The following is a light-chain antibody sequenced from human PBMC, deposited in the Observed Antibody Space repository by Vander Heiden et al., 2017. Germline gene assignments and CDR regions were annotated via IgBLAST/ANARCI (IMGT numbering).Light chain of an antibody. CDR1: QSVLYSSNNKNY. Sequence: DFVMTQSPHSLAVSLGERATIKCKSSQSVLYSSNNKNYLAWYQQKPGQPPKLLFYWASTRESGVPARFSGSGSGTDFTLTISSLQAEDVAVYYCQQYYTTPTFGQGTKVEIK. J-gene: IGKJ1*01. CDR3: QQYYTTPT. V-gene: IGKV4-1*01. CDR2: WAS.